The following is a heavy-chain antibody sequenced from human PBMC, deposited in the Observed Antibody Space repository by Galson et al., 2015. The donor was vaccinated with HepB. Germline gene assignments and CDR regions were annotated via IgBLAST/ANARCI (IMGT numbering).Heavy chain of an antibody. CDR1: GFTFSSYG. J-gene: IGHJ4*02. Sequence: SLRLSCAASGFTFSSYGMHGVRQAPGKGLEWVAFIRYDGSNKYYADSVKGRFTISRDNSKNTLYLQMNSLRAEDTAVYYCAKGGQVLLWFGELLGYWGQGTLVTVSS. CDR3: AKGGQVLLWFGELLGY. D-gene: IGHD3-10*01. CDR2: IRYDGSNK. V-gene: IGHV3-30*02.